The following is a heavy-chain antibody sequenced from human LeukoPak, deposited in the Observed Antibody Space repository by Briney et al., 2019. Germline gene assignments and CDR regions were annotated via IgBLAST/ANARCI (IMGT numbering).Heavy chain of an antibody. CDR2: ISWNSGSI. CDR1: GFTFDDYA. J-gene: IGHJ4*02. CDR3: AKDKGTTVATLLDY. D-gene: IGHD4-23*01. Sequence: GGSLRLSCAASGFTFDDYAMHWVRQAPGEGLEWVSGISWNSGSIGYADSVKGRFTISRDNAKNSLYLQMNSLRAEDTALYYCAKDKGTTVATLLDYWGQGTLVTVSS. V-gene: IGHV3-9*01.